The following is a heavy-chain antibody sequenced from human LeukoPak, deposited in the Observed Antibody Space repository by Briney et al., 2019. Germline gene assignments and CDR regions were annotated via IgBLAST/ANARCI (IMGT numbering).Heavy chain of an antibody. CDR1: GYAFTSYY. Sequence: GAPVKPSCKTSGYAFTSYYIHWVRQSPGQGLEWMGIINPSGGSTTYAQKFQGRLTMTSATSTSTVYMELSSLRSEDTAVYYCARSAAYYNEADIWGQGTIVPVSS. CDR3: ARSAAYYNEADI. CDR2: INPSGGST. V-gene: IGHV1-46*01. J-gene: IGHJ3*02. D-gene: IGHD3-9*01.